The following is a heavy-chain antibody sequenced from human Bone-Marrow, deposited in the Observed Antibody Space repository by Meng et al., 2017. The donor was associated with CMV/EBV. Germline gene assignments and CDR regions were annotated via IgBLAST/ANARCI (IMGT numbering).Heavy chain of an antibody. D-gene: IGHD6-6*01. CDR1: GGTFSSYA. Sequence: SVKVSCKASGGTFSSYAISWVRQATGQGLEWMGGIIPIIGTANYAQKFQGRVTITAGKSTSTAYMELSSLRSEDTAVYYCARDGQSSSYYIVNDYWGQGTLVTVSS. J-gene: IGHJ4*02. CDR2: IIPIIGTA. CDR3: ARDGQSSSYYIVNDY. V-gene: IGHV1-69*06.